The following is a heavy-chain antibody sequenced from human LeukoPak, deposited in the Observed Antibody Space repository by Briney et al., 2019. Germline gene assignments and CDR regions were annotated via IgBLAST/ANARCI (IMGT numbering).Heavy chain of an antibody. V-gene: IGHV4-59*01. CDR2: IYHSGST. J-gene: IGHJ4*02. D-gene: IGHD6-19*01. CDR1: GGSISSYY. Sequence: SETLSLTCTVSGGSISSYYWSWIRQPPGKGLEWIGYIYHSGSTNYNPSLKSRVTISVDTSKTQFSLKLSSVTAADTAVYYCASLAVAGNFDYWGQGTLVTVSS. CDR3: ASLAVAGNFDY.